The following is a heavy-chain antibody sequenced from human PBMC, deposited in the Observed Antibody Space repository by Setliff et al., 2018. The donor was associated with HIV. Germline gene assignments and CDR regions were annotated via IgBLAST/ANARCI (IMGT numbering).Heavy chain of an antibody. J-gene: IGHJ3*02. D-gene: IGHD3-10*01. V-gene: IGHV1-24*01. CDR2: FDPEDGET. Sequence: ASVKVSCKVSGYTLTELSMHWVRQAPGKGLEWMGGFDPEDGETIYAQKFQGRVTMTEDTSTDTAYMELSSLRSEDTAVYYCATIITHYGLIAFDIWGQGTMVTVSS. CDR1: GYTLTELS. CDR3: ATIITHYGLIAFDI.